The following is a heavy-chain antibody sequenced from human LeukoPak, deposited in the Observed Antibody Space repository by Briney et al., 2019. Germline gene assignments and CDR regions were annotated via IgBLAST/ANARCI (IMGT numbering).Heavy chain of an antibody. CDR3: ARRIRITMIVVVITTYGMDV. CDR2: ISSSGSTI. J-gene: IGHJ6*02. D-gene: IGHD3-22*01. CDR1: GFTFSDYY. V-gene: IGHV3-11*01. Sequence: GGSLRLSCAASGFTFSDYYMNWIRQAPGKGLEWVSYISSSGSTIYYADSVKGRFTISRDNAKNSLYLQMNSLRAEDTAVYYCARRIRITMIVVVITTYGMDVWGQGTTVTVSS.